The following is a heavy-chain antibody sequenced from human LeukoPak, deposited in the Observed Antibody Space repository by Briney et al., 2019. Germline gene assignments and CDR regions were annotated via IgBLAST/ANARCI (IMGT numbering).Heavy chain of an antibody. CDR3: ARADSSGYSLDENFDY. CDR2: INAGNGNT. V-gene: IGHV1-3*01. Sequence: ASVKVSCKASGYTFTSYAMHWVRQAHGQRLEWMGWINAGNGNTKYSQKFQGRVTITRDKSTNTAYMELSSLRSEDTAFYYCARADSSGYSLDENFDYWGQGTLVTVSS. D-gene: IGHD3-22*01. CDR1: GYTFTSYA. J-gene: IGHJ4*02.